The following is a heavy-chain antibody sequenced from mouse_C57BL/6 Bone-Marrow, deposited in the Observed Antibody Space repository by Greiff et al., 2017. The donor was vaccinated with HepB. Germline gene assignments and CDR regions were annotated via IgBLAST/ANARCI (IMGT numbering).Heavy chain of an antibody. V-gene: IGHV14-4*01. Sequence: EVQLVESGAELVRPGASVKLSCTASGFNIKDDYMHWVKQRPEQGLEWIGWIDPENGDTEYASKFQGKATITADTSSNTAYLQLSSLTSEDTAVYYCTTHYYGSSYGYWGQGTTLTVSS. D-gene: IGHD1-1*01. CDR1: GFNIKDDY. CDR2: IDPENGDT. CDR3: TTHYYGSSYGY. J-gene: IGHJ2*01.